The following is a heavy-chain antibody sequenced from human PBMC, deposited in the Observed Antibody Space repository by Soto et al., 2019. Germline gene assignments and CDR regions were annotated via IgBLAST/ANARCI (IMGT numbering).Heavy chain of an antibody. V-gene: IGHV3-23*01. CDR3: AKVGISGTKYFEY. CDR1: GFAFSPYG. D-gene: IGHD1-20*01. J-gene: IGHJ4*02. CDR2: ITSTGGTT. Sequence: VQLLESGGGLAQPGGSLRLPCAASGFAFSPYGMSWVRQAPGKGLEWVSSITSTGGTTYYADSVKGRFTISRDNSKNTLYLQMNSLRAEDTAVYYCAKVGISGTKYFEYWGQGTLVTVSS.